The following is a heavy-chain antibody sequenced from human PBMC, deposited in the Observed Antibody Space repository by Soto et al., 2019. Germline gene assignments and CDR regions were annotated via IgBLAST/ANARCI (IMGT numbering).Heavy chain of an antibody. CDR2: ISNSGSST. D-gene: IGHD3-22*01. J-gene: IGHJ4*02. CDR3: AIYSRDYYSPFDY. CDR1: GFIISSYA. Sequence: GGFLRLSCAASGFIISSYAMSWVRQAPGKGLEWVSSISNSGSSTYYAGSVKGRFTISRDNSRNTLYLQMNSLRAEDAAIYYCAIYSRDYYSPFDYWGQGTLVTVSS. V-gene: IGHV3-23*01.